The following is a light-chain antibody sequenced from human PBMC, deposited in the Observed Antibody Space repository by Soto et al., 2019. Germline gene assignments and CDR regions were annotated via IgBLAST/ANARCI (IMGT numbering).Light chain of an antibody. CDR1: QSVSSQ. CDR3: QHRSDWPGLT. V-gene: IGKV3-11*01. Sequence: ETVLTQSPATLSLSPGERATLSCRASQSVSSQLAWYQQKPGLPPRLLIYDASHRATGIPARFSGSGSGTDFTLTIISLEPEDFAIYYCQHRSDWPGLTFGGVTKVEIK. CDR2: DAS. J-gene: IGKJ4*01.